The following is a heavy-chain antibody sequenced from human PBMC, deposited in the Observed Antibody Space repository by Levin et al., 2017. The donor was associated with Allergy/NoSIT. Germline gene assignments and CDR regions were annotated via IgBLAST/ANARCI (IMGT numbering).Heavy chain of an antibody. CDR3: ARFLMIVSGAVTAHWFDP. Sequence: KPSETLSLTCTVSGASIRSYYWSWIRQPAGKGLEWIGRIYAGGRITYNPSLKSRVTMSVDTSKNQVSLNLSPVTAADTAVYYCARFLMIVSGAVTAHWFDPWGQGTLVTVSS. CDR1: GASIRSYY. V-gene: IGHV4-4*07. J-gene: IGHJ5*02. CDR2: IYAGGRI. D-gene: IGHD3-16*01.